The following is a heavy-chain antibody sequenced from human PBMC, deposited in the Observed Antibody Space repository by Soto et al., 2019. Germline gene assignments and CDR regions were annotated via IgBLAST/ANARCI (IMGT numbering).Heavy chain of an antibody. J-gene: IGHJ4*02. CDR3: ARAGTFGGVILRYFDY. CDR1: GGTFSSYA. CDR2: IIPIFGTA. Sequence: QVQLVQSGAEVKKPGSSVKVSCKASGGTFSSYAISWVRQAPGQGLEWMGGIIPIFGTANYAQKFQGRVTITADDSTSTADMELSSLRSEDTAVYYCARAGTFGGVILRYFDYWGQGTLVTVSS. D-gene: IGHD3-16*01. V-gene: IGHV1-69*01.